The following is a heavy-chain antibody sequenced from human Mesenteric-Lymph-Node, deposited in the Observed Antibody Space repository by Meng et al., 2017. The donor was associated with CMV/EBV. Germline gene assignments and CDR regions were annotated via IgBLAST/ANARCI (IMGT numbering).Heavy chain of an antibody. CDR1: TSYG. CDR3: ARARKSVSGIAAAGTYYFQH. CDR2: ISAYNGNT. V-gene: IGHV1-18*04. J-gene: IGHJ1*01. D-gene: IGHD6-13*01. Sequence: TSYGISWVRQAPGQGLEWMGWISAYNGNTNYAQKLQGRVTMTTDTSTSTAYMELRSLRSDDTAVYYCARARKSVSGIAAAGTYYFQHWGQGTLVTVSS.